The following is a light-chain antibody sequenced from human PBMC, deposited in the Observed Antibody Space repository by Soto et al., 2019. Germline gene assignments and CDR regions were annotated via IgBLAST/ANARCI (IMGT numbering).Light chain of an antibody. J-gene: IGKJ1*01. Sequence: DIAMTQSPDSLTLSLGERATINCKSSQSVFSRFRNKNYLGWFQQKPGQTPRLLIYWASTRESAVSDRFSGSGSGTDFTHSIDRLQADDVAVYYYQQYNTTPSWTFGQGTKVEV. CDR1: QSVFSRFRNKNY. V-gene: IGKV4-1*01. CDR2: WAS. CDR3: QQYNTTPSWT.